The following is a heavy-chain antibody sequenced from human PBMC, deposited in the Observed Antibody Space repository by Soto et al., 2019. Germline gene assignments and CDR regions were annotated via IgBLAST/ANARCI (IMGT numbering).Heavy chain of an antibody. D-gene: IGHD2-8*01. Sequence: SLKVSFKASGYTFTSYGISWVREAPGQGLEWMGWISAYNGNTNYAQKLQGRVTMTTDTSTSTAYMELRSLRSDDTAVYYCARLEVYVDHYYYYYGMDVWGQGTTVTVSS. J-gene: IGHJ6*02. CDR2: ISAYNGNT. V-gene: IGHV1-18*04. CDR3: ARLEVYVDHYYYYYGMDV. CDR1: GYTFTSYG.